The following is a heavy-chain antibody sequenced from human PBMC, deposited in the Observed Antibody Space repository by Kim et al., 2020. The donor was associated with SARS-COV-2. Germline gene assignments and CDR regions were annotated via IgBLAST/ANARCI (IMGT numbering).Heavy chain of an antibody. CDR2: ISAYNGNT. V-gene: IGHV1-18*01. D-gene: IGHD6-19*01. CDR3: ARGGIAVAEGAYYYYYYGMDV. Sequence: ASVKVSCKASGYTFTSYGISWVRQAPGQGLEWMGWISAYNGNTNYAQKLQGRVTMTTDTSTSTAYMELRSLRSDDTAVYYCARGGIAVAEGAYYYYYYGMDVWGQGTTVTVS. J-gene: IGHJ6*02. CDR1: GYTFTSYG.